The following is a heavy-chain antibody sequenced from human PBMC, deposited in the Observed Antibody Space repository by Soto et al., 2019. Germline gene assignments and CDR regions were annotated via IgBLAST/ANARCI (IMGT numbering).Heavy chain of an antibody. J-gene: IGHJ4*02. CDR1: GFAFSSYV. D-gene: IGHD1-1*01. CDR2: IGTGGDT. Sequence: SGGSLRLSCAASGFAFSSYVLHWVRRAPGKGPEWVSAIGTGGDTYYADSVMGRFTISRDNAKKSLYLQMNSPIAEDMAVYYCAKLYWNPRYFDSWGQGARVTVSS. CDR3: AKLYWNPRYFDS. V-gene: IGHV3-13*01.